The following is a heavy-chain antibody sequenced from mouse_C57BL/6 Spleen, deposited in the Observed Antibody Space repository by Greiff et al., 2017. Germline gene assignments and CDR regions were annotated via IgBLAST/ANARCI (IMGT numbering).Heavy chain of an antibody. CDR3: ARQGRAYYAMDY. J-gene: IGHJ4*01. D-gene: IGHD3-1*01. CDR1: GFSLTSYG. Sequence: QVQLKESGPGLVAPSQSLSITCTVSGFSLTSYGVHWVRQPPGKGLEWLVVIWSDGNTTYNSALKSRLSISKDNAKSQVFLRMNSLQTDDTAMYYCARQGRAYYAMDYWGQGTSVTVSS. CDR2: IWSDGNT. V-gene: IGHV2-6-1*01.